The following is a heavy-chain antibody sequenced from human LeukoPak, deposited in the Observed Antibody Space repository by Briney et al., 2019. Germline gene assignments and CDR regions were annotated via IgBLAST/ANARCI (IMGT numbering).Heavy chain of an antibody. CDR2: IYYSGST. D-gene: IGHD4-17*01. Sequence: PSETLSLTCTVSGGSISSYYWSWIRQPPGKGLEWIGYIYYSGSTNYNPSLKSRVTTSVDTSKNQFSLKLSSVTAADTAVYYCARVLATVTTPDVWGQGTTVTVSS. J-gene: IGHJ6*02. V-gene: IGHV4-59*01. CDR1: GGSISSYY. CDR3: ARVLATVTTPDV.